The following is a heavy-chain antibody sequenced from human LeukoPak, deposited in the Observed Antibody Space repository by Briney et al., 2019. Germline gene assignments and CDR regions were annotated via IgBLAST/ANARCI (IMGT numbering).Heavy chain of an antibody. Sequence: GGSLRLSCAASRFTFSSYWMRWVRQAPGKGLVWVSRINSDGSSTSYADSVKGRFAISRDNAKNTLYLQMNSLRAEDTAVYYCARERYFDSNYFDYWGQGTLVTVSS. D-gene: IGHD3-9*01. CDR3: ARERYFDSNYFDY. CDR2: INSDGSST. V-gene: IGHV3-74*01. J-gene: IGHJ4*02. CDR1: RFTFSSYW.